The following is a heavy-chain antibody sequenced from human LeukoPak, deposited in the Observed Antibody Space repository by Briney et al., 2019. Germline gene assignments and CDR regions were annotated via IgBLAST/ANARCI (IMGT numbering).Heavy chain of an antibody. CDR2: IYTSGST. Sequence: PSETLSLTCTVSGGSISSYYWSWIRQPPGKGLEWIGYIYTSGSTNYNPSLKSRVTISVDTSKNQFSLKLSSVTAADTAVYYCARLENYDFWSGHYMDVWGKGTTVTVSS. CDR1: GGSISSYY. J-gene: IGHJ6*03. D-gene: IGHD3-3*01. V-gene: IGHV4-4*09. CDR3: ARLENYDFWSGHYMDV.